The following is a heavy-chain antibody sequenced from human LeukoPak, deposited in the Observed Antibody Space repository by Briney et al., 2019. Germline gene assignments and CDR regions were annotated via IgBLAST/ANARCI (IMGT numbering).Heavy chain of an antibody. D-gene: IGHD2-21*02. V-gene: IGHV3-23*01. CDR3: ARDPVVTAIHTYYFDY. CDR1: GFTFSSYA. Sequence: GGSLRLSCAASGFTFSSYAMSWVRQAPGKGLEWVSAISGSGGSTYYADSVKGRFTISRDNAKNSLYLQMNSLRAEDTAVYYCARDPVVTAIHTYYFDYWGQGTLVTVSS. CDR2: ISGSGGST. J-gene: IGHJ4*02.